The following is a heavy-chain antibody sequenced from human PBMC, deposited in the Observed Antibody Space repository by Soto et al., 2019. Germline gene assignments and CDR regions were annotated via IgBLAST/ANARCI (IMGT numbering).Heavy chain of an antibody. V-gene: IGHV4-61*01. CDR2: IYSSGST. Sequence: SETLSLTCTVSGGSVSSDTHYWSWIRQPPGKRLEWIGFIYSSGSTNYNPSLKSRATMSVDTSKNQFSLKLRSVIVADTAVYHCARFVRSCSGTTCYTRADVWGQGTTVTVSS. J-gene: IGHJ6*02. D-gene: IGHD2-2*02. CDR1: GGSVSSDTHY. CDR3: ARFVRSCSGTTCYTRADV.